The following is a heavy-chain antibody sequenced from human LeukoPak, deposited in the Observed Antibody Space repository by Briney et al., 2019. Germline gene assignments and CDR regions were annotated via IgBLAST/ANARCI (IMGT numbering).Heavy chain of an antibody. J-gene: IGHJ6*03. D-gene: IGHD2-8*02. Sequence: ASVKVSCKASGYTFTSYAMHWVRQAPGQRLEWMGWINAGNGNTKYSQKFQGRVTITRDTSASTAYMELSSLRSEDTAVYYCARVRTIYQSGGAFSVPQHAYSYMDAWGKGTTVTVSS. V-gene: IGHV1-3*01. CDR3: ARVRTIYQSGGAFSVPQHAYSYMDA. CDR2: INAGNGNT. CDR1: GYTFTSYA.